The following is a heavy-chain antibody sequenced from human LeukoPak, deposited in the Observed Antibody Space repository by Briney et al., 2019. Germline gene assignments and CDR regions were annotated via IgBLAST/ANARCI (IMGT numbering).Heavy chain of an antibody. J-gene: IGHJ4*02. D-gene: IGHD4-23*01. CDR3: ARGTVATPTILCDY. CDR2: ISTYDGNT. V-gene: IGHV1-18*01. CDR1: GYTFTNLG. Sequence: ASVKVSCKASGYTFTNLGITWVRQAPGQGLEWMGWISTYDGNTKYAQKLQGRVTMTTDTFTGSAYLELRSLRSDDTAVYYCARGTVATPTILCDYWGQGTLVIVSS.